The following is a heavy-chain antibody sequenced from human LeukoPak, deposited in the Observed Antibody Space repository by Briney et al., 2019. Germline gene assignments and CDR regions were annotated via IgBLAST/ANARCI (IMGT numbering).Heavy chain of an antibody. V-gene: IGHV4-39*01. CDR3: ARLDYYDSSGYYPYYFDY. Sequence: PSETLSLTCTVSGGSISSSSYYWGWIRQPPGKGLEWIGSIYYSGSTYYNPSLKSRVTISVDTSENQFSLKLSSVTAADTAVYYCARLDYYDSSGYYPYYFDYRGQGTLVTVSS. J-gene: IGHJ4*02. D-gene: IGHD3-22*01. CDR1: GGSISSSSYY. CDR2: IYYSGST.